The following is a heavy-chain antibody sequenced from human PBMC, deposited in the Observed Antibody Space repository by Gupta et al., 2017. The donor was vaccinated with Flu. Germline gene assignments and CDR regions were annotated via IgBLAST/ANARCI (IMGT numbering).Heavy chain of an antibody. V-gene: IGHV3-33*01. CDR2: IWYDGSNK. CDR3: ARDGWAEATTPFDY. D-gene: IGHD5-24*01. J-gene: IGHJ4*02. CDR1: GFTFSSYG. Sequence: QVQLVESGGGVVQPGRSLRLSCAASGFTFSSYGMHWVRQAPGKGLEWVAVIWYDGSNKYYADSVKGRFTISRDNSKNTLYLQMNSLRAEDTAVYYCARDGWAEATTPFDYWGQGTLVTVSS.